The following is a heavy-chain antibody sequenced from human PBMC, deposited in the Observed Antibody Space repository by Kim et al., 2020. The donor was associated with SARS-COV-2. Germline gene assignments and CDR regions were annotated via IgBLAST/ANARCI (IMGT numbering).Heavy chain of an antibody. CDR1: GFTFSSYS. V-gene: IGHV3-21*01. CDR3: AREGGYGDGAFDI. Sequence: GWSLRLSCAASGFTFSSYSMNWVRQAPGKGLEWVSSISSSSSYIYYADSVKGRFTISRDNAKNSLYLQMNSLRAEDTAVYYCAREGGYGDGAFDIWGQGTMVTVSS. CDR2: ISSSSSYI. D-gene: IGHD4-17*01. J-gene: IGHJ3*02.